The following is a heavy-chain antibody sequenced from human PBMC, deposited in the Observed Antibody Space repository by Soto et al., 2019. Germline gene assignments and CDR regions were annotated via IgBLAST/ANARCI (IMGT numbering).Heavy chain of an antibody. Sequence: SQTLSLTCAISGDSVSSNSAAWNWIRQSPSRGLEWLGRTYYRSKWYNDYAVSVKIRITINPDTSKNQFSLQLNSVTPEDTAVYYCARDPPRAYYYDSSGYYYSPEPYYGMDVWGQGTTVTVSS. CDR2: TYYRSKWYN. CDR1: GDSVSSNSAA. J-gene: IGHJ6*02. D-gene: IGHD3-22*01. CDR3: ARDPPRAYYYDSSGYYYSPEPYYGMDV. V-gene: IGHV6-1*01.